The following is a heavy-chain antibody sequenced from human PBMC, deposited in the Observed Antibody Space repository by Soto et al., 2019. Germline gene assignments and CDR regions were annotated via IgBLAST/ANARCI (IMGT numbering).Heavy chain of an antibody. CDR2: ISAYNGNT. V-gene: IGHV1-18*01. CDR1: GYTFTSYF. CDR3: ARDLPPSDY. Sequence: QVQLVQSGAEVKKPGASVKVSCKASGYTFTSYFISWVRQAPGQGLEWMGRISAYNGNTNYVQKLQGRVTMTTDTSTSTSNMELRSLRSDDTAVYYCARDLPPSDYWGQGTLVTVSS. J-gene: IGHJ4*02.